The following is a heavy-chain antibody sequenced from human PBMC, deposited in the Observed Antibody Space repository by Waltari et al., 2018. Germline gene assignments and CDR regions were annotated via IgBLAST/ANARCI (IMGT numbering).Heavy chain of an antibody. V-gene: IGHV4-59*11. Sequence: QVQLQESGPGLVKPSETLSLTCTVSGGSISSHSWSWIRPPPGKGLEWIGYIYYSGSTNYNPSLKSRVTISVDTSKNQFSLKLSSVTAADTAVYYCASGVVTDNYYYYGMDVWGQGTTVTVSS. D-gene: IGHD2-15*01. CDR3: ASGVVTDNYYYYGMDV. CDR1: GGSISSHS. CDR2: IYYSGST. J-gene: IGHJ6*02.